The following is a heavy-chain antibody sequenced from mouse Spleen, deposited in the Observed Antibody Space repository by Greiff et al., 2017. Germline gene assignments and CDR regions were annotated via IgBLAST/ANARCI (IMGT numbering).Heavy chain of an antibody. CDR3: ARGDNDLRLLLFDY. Sequence: QVQLQQPGAELVRPGSSVKLSCKASGYTFTSYWMHWVKQRPIQGLEWIGNIDPSDSETHYNQKFKDKATLTVDKSSSTAYMQLSSLTSEDSAVYYCARGDNDLRLLLFDYWGQGTTLTVSS. CDR2: IDPSDSET. CDR1: GYTFTSYW. J-gene: IGHJ2*01. V-gene: IGHV1-52*01. D-gene: IGHD3-2*02.